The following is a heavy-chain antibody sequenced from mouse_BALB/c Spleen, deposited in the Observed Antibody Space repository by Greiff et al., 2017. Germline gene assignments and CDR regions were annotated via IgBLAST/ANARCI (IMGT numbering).Heavy chain of an antibody. D-gene: IGHD2-4*01. CDR3: ARGSMITTGFAY. Sequence: QVHVKQSGPELVKPGDLVKISCKASGYTFTSYDINWVKQRPGQGLEWIGWIYPGDGSTKYNEKFKGKATLTADKSSSTAYMQLSSLTSENSAVYFCARGSMITTGFAYWGQGTLVTVSA. CDR2: IYPGDGST. J-gene: IGHJ3*01. CDR1: GYTFTSYD. V-gene: IGHV1S56*01.